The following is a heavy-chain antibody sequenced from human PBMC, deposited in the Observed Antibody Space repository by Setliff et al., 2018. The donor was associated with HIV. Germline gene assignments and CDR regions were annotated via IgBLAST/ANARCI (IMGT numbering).Heavy chain of an antibody. V-gene: IGHV3-30*02. Sequence: SCKASGYTFSNYGISWVRQAPGKGLEWVAFIRYGSSEKYYGDSVKGRFTISRDNSKNTLYLQMNNLRAEDSAIYYCAKDIDLGRANFYYYMDVWGKGTTVTVSS. J-gene: IGHJ6*03. D-gene: IGHD7-27*01. CDR3: AKDIDLGRANFYYYMDV. CDR1: GYTFSNYG. CDR2: IRYGSSEK.